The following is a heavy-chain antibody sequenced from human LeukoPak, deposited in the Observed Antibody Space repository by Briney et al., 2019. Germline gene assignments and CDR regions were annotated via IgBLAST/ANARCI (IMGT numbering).Heavy chain of an antibody. V-gene: IGHV4-30-4*01. D-gene: IGHD3-22*01. J-gene: IGHJ4*02. Sequence: SQTLSLTCTVSGGSISSGDYYWSWIRQPPGKGLEWIGYIYYSGSTYYNPSLKSRVTISVDTSKNQFSLKLSSVTAADTAVYYCAREHLDSSGYYYGLDYWGQGTLVTVSS. CDR3: AREHLDSSGYYYGLDY. CDR1: GGSISSGDYY. CDR2: IYYSGST.